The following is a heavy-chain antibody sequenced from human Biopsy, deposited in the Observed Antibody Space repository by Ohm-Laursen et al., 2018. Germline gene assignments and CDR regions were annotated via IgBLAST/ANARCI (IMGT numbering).Heavy chain of an antibody. CDR3: ARDRDRRGWFDP. CDR2: IYTSGIT. Sequence: PSETLSLTCTVSGGSLSSYSWSWIRQPAGKGLEWIGQIYTSGITNYNPSLKSRVTMSVDTSKNKFSLRVSSVTAADTAVYYCARDRDRRGWFDPWGQGTLVTGSS. V-gene: IGHV4-4*07. D-gene: IGHD1-14*01. J-gene: IGHJ5*02. CDR1: GGSLSSYS.